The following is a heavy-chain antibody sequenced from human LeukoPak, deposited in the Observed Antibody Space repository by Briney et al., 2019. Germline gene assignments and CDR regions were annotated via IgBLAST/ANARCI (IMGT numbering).Heavy chain of an antibody. CDR3: ARDYYDSSGHYYVY. D-gene: IGHD3-22*01. V-gene: IGHV4-39*07. CDR2: IYYSGST. Sequence: SETLSLTCTVSGGSISSSSYYWGWIRQPPGKGLEWIGSIYYSGSTYYNPSLKSRVTISVDTSKNQFSLKLSSVTAADTAVYYCARDYYDSSGHYYVYWGLGTLVTVSS. J-gene: IGHJ4*02. CDR1: GGSISSSSYY.